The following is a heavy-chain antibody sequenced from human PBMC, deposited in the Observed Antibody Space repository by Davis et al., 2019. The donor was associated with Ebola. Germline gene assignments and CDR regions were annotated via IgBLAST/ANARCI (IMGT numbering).Heavy chain of an antibody. D-gene: IGHD2-2*01. J-gene: IGHJ4*02. CDR2: IKQDGSEK. V-gene: IGHV3-7*01. CDR3: ARGPRYQLPDY. Sequence: GESLKISCAASGFTFSSYWMSWVRQAPGKGLEWVANIKQDGSEKYYVDSVKGRFTISRDSAKNSLYLQMNSLRAEDTAVYYCARGPRYQLPDYWGQGTLVTVSS. CDR1: GFTFSSYW.